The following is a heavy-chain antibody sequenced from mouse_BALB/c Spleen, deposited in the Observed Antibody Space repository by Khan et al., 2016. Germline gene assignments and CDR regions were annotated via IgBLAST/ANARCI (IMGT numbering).Heavy chain of an antibody. V-gene: IGHV4-1*02. CDR2: INPDTITI. D-gene: IGHD2-1*01. J-gene: IGHJ2*01. CDR1: GFDFSRFW. Sequence: EVKLLESGGGLVQPGGSLKLSCAASGFDFSRFWMSWVRQAPGKGLEWIGEINPDTITIDYTPSLKDRFIISRDNAKNTLYLQMSKVRSEDRALYYCARGNYVPGSLDYWGQGTTLTVSS. CDR3: ARGNYVPGSLDY.